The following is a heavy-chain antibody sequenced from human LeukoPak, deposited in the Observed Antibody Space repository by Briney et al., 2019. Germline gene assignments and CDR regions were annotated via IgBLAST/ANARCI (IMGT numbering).Heavy chain of an antibody. D-gene: IGHD1-26*01. Sequence: ASVKVSCKASGYTFTGYYMHWVRQAPGQGLEWMGWINPNSGGTNYAQKFQGRVTMTRDTPISTAYMELSRLRSDDTAVYYCARVRYSGSYYDYWGQGTLVTVSS. CDR1: GYTFTGYY. CDR2: INPNSGGT. J-gene: IGHJ4*02. V-gene: IGHV1-2*02. CDR3: ARVRYSGSYYDY.